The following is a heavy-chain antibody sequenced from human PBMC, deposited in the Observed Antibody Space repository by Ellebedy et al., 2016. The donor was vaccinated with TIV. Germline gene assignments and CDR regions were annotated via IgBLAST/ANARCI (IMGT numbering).Heavy chain of an antibody. CDR2: VYYTGST. CDR3: ARHGWSGNNDPIDS. D-gene: IGHD1/OR15-1a*01. J-gene: IGHJ4*02. V-gene: IGHV4-59*08. CDR1: GGSIISHY. Sequence: MPSETLSLTCTVSGGSIISHYWTWIRQPPGKRLEWIGYVYYTGSTIYNPSLKSRVSMSADTSTNQFSLRLSSVTAADTAVYFCARHGWSGNNDPIDSWGQGTPVTVSS.